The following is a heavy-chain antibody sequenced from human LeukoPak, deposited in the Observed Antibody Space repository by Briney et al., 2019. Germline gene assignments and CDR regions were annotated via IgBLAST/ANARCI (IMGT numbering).Heavy chain of an antibody. CDR1: GGTFISYA. CDR3: AREGYSYGEYYYYYGMDV. D-gene: IGHD5-18*01. J-gene: IGHJ6*02. Sequence: SVKVSCKASGGTFISYAISWVRQAPGQGLEWMGRIIPILGIANYAQKFQGRITITADKSTSTAYMELSSLRTEDTAVYYCAREGYSYGEYYYYYGMDVWGQGTTVTVSS. CDR2: IIPILGIA. V-gene: IGHV1-69*04.